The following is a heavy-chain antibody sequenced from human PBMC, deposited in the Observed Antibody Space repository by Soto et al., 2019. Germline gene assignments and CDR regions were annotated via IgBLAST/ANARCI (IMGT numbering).Heavy chain of an antibody. V-gene: IGHV3-30*04. CDR3: AKTGCNGGSCFSWFDP. CDR2: ILKDGKSK. Sequence: QVQLVESGGGVVQPGGSLRLSCAASGFILSDFAMHWVRQAAGRGLEWVAVILKDGKSKYYADSVRGRFTISSDTSKDTIFLQLTSLRLDDSAVYYCAKTGCNGGSCFSWFDPWGQGTPVIVSS. J-gene: IGHJ5*02. CDR1: GFILSDFA. D-gene: IGHD2-15*01.